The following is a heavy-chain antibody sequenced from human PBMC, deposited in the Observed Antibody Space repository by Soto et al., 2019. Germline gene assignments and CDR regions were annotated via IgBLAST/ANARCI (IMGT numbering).Heavy chain of an antibody. V-gene: IGHV3-23*01. D-gene: IGHD4-17*01. CDR3: AKDRHDYGDYGRYFDY. CDR1: GFTFSSYA. Sequence: PGGSLRLSCAASGFTFSSYAMSWVRQAPGKGLEWVSAISGSGGSTYYADSVKGRFTISRDNSKNTLYLQMNSLRAEDTAVYYCAKDRHDYGDYGRYFDYWGQGTLVTV. J-gene: IGHJ4*02. CDR2: ISGSGGST.